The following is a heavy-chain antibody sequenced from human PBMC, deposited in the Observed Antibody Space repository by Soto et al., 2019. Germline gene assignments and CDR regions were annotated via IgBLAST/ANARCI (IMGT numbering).Heavy chain of an antibody. J-gene: IGHJ2*01. CDR2: VNPNSGNT. D-gene: IGHD3-3*01. CDR3: ARAATNYDFWSGYYWAAKGYWYFDL. CDR1: GYTFTSYD. V-gene: IGHV1-8*01. Sequence: QVQLVQSGAEVKKPGASVKVSCKASGYTFTSYDINWVRQATGQGLEWMGWVNPNSGNTGYAQKFQGRVTMTRNTSISTAYMELSSLRSEDTAVYYCARAATNYDFWSGYYWAAKGYWYFDLWGRGTLVTVST.